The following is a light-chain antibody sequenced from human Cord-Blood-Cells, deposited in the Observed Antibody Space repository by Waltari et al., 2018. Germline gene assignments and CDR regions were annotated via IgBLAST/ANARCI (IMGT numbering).Light chain of an antibody. Sequence: DIQMTQSPSSLSASVAARLTITCRASQTISSYLNWYQQKPGKAPKLLIYAASSLQSGVPSRFSGSGSGTDFTLTISSLQPEDFATYYCQQSYSTLTFGGGTKVEIK. CDR1: QTISSY. V-gene: IGKV1-39*01. CDR3: QQSYSTLT. J-gene: IGKJ4*01. CDR2: AAS.